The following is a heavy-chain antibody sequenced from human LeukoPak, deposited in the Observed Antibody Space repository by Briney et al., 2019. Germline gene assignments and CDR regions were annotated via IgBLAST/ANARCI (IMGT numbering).Heavy chain of an antibody. CDR3: AKHLWFGGLLLDDAFDI. CDR2: ISGSGGST. V-gene: IGHV3-23*01. D-gene: IGHD3-10*01. CDR1: GFTFSSYA. Sequence: PGGSLRLSCAASGFTFSSYAMSWVRQAPGKGLEWVSAISGSGGSTYYADSVKGRFTISRDNSKNTLYLQMNSLRAEDTAVYYCAKHLWFGGLLLDDAFDIWGQGTMVTVSS. J-gene: IGHJ3*02.